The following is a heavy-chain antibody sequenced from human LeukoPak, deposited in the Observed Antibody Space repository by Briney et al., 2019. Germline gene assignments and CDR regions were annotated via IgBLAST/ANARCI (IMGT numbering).Heavy chain of an antibody. CDR2: ITASGTAM. Sequence: GGSLRLSCAASGFTFSSYSMNWVRQAPGKGLEWVSHITASGTAMFYADSVKGRFTISRDNAKNSLYLQMNSLRDEDTAVYYCASSGSYRFDYWGQGTLLTVSS. V-gene: IGHV3-48*02. CDR1: GFTFSSYS. J-gene: IGHJ4*02. CDR3: ASSGSYRFDY. D-gene: IGHD1-26*01.